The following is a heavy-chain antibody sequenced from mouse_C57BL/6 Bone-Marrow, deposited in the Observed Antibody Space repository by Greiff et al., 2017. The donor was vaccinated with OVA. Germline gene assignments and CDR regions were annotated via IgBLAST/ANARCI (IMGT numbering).Heavy chain of an antibody. D-gene: IGHD1-1*01. CDR1: GYTFTDYY. CDR3: ARWGDYYGSSLYYFDY. CDR2: INPYNGGT. Sequence: VQLQQSGPVLVKPGASVKMSCKASGYTFTDYYMNWVKQSHGKSLEWIGVINPYNGGTSYNQKFKGKATLTVDKSSSTAYMELNSLTSEDSAVYYCARWGDYYGSSLYYFDYWGQGTTLTVSS. J-gene: IGHJ2*01. V-gene: IGHV1-19*01.